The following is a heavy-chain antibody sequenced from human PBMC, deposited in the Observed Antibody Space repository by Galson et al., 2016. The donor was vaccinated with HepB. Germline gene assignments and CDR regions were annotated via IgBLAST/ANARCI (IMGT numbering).Heavy chain of an antibody. CDR2: IYPGDSYT. CDR3: ARLTAGDASGSFFDY. V-gene: IGHV5-51*01. Sequence: QSGAEVKKPGESLKISCQGSGYTFTNYWVAWVRQVPGKGLEWMGVIYPGDSYTNYSPSFQGHVTISADKSISTASMQWSSLKASDTAMYYCARLTAGDASGSFFDYWGQGTLITVSS. CDR1: GYTFTNYW. D-gene: IGHD3-10*01. J-gene: IGHJ4*02.